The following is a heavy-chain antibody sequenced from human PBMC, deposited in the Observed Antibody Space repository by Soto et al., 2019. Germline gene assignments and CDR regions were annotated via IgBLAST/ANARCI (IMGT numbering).Heavy chain of an antibody. J-gene: IGHJ5*01. Sequence: GGSLRLSCAASGFTFSSYAMSWVRQAPGKGLEWFSAISGSGGSSYYADSMKDRLTSSRDNSKNTLYMQMSSLRAEDTGVYSCAKADTGAAGTERWFDFGGQGTMVTVSS. CDR1: GFTFSSYA. V-gene: IGHV3-23*01. D-gene: IGHD6-13*01. CDR2: ISGSGGSS. CDR3: AKADTGAAGTERWFDF.